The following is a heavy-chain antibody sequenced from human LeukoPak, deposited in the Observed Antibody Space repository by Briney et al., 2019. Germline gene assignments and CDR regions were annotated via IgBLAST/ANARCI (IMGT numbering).Heavy chain of an antibody. V-gene: IGHV4-59*11. J-gene: IGHJ4*02. CDR1: GGSISSHY. CDR2: IYYSGST. CDR3: ARGPGMATIKD. D-gene: IGHD5-24*01. Sequence: SETLSLTCNVSGGSISSHYWSWIRQPPGKGLDYIGNIYYSGSTNYNPSLKSRVAVSIDTSKNQFSLKLSSVTAADTAVYYCARGPGMATIKDWGQGTLVTVSS.